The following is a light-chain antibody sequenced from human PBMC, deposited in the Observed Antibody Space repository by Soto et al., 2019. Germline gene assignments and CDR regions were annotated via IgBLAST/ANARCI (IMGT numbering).Light chain of an antibody. Sequence: EIILTQSPASLSLSPGESATLSCRASQSVDRYLAWYQQKPGQAPRLLIYDTSNRATGIPARFSGSGSGTDFTLTINSLEPEDFAVYYCHQRTNWPITFGQGTRLEIK. V-gene: IGKV3-11*01. CDR2: DTS. CDR3: HQRTNWPIT. J-gene: IGKJ5*01. CDR1: QSVDRY.